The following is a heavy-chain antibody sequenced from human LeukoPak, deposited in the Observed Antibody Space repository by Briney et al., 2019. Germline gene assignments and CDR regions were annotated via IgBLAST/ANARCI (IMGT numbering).Heavy chain of an antibody. Sequence: PGGSLRLSCAASGFIFSSYSMSWVRQAPGKGLEWVSGISWNSGSIGYADSVKGRFTISRDNAKNSLYLQMNSLRAEDTALYYCAKEPSYGMDVWGQGTTVTVPS. J-gene: IGHJ6*02. V-gene: IGHV3-9*01. CDR3: AKEPSYGMDV. CDR2: ISWNSGSI. CDR1: GFIFSSYS.